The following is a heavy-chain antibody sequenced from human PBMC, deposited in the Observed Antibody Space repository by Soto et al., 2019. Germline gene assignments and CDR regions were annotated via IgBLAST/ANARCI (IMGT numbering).Heavy chain of an antibody. V-gene: IGHV3-66*01. CDR3: ARDHQGHYSNYGPNWFDP. Sequence: GGSLRLSCAASGFTVSSNYMSWVRQAPGKGLEWVSVIYSGGSTYYADSVKGRFTISRDNSKNTLYLQMNSLRAEDTAVYYCARDHQGHYSNYGPNWFDPWGQGTLVTVSS. D-gene: IGHD4-4*01. CDR1: GFTVSSNY. J-gene: IGHJ5*02. CDR2: IYSGGST.